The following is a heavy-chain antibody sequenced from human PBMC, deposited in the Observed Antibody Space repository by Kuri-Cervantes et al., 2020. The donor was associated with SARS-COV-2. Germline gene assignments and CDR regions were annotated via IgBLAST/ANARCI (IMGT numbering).Heavy chain of an antibody. CDR2: ISGSGGST. CDR3: ARPYDYVWGSYDY. CDR1: GFTFSSYA. D-gene: IGHD3-16*01. V-gene: IGHV3-23*01. J-gene: IGHJ4*02. Sequence: GESLKISCAASGFTFSSYAMSWVRQAPGKGLEWVSAISGSGGSTYYADSVKGRFTISRDNSKNTLYLQMNSLRAEDTAVYYCARPYDYVWGSYDYWGQGTLVTVSS.